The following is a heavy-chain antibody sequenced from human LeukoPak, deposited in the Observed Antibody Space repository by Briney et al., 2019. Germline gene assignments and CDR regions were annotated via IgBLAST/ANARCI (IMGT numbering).Heavy chain of an antibody. D-gene: IGHD5-12*01. V-gene: IGHV1-18*01. CDR1: VYTFSSSG. Sequence: ASVKVSCKYSVYTFSSSGISWLRQAPGQGLGWMGWISAYDGNTHYAQKPQGSVTMTTETSPSTAYTEVRRVRSDDAAVYYCARGGRYSGCYLLDYWGQGTLVTVSS. CDR3: ARGGRYSGCYLLDY. J-gene: IGHJ4*02. CDR2: ISAYDGNT.